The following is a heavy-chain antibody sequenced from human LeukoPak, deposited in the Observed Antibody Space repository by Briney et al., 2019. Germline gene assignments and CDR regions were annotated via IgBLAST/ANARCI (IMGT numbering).Heavy chain of an antibody. Sequence: PSQTLSLTCTVPGGSISGGSYYWSCVRQPAGKGLEWIGRIYTSGSTNYNPSLKSRVTISVDTSKNQFSLKLSSVTAADPAVYYCARQGTGRDYWAQGTLVSVSS. J-gene: IGHJ4*02. CDR1: GGSISGGSYY. V-gene: IGHV4-61*02. CDR3: ARQGTGRDY. CDR2: IYTSGST.